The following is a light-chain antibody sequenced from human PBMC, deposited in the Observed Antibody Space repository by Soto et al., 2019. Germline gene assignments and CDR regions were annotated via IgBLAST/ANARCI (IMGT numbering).Light chain of an antibody. J-gene: IGKJ1*01. Sequence: AIQMTQSPSSLSASVGDRVTITCRASEGIRNDVGWYQQRPGKAPKLLIYGASNLQSGVPSRFSGSVSGTYFTLTISSLQPEDSATYYCLHDFSYPRTFGQGTKVEIK. CDR3: LHDFSYPRT. V-gene: IGKV1-6*02. CDR2: GAS. CDR1: EGIRND.